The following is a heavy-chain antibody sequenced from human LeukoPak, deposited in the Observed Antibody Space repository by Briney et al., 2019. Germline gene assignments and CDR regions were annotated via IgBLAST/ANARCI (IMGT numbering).Heavy chain of an antibody. J-gene: IGHJ4*02. V-gene: IGHV3-49*03. CDR2: IRSKAYGGTT. CDR3: TREGIFPRARKSDY. Sequence: GRSLRLSCTASGFTFGDYAMSWFRQAPGKGLEWVGFIRSKAYGGTTEYAASVKGRFTISRDDSKSIAYLQMNSLKTEDTAVYYCTREGIFPRARKSDYWGQGTLVTVSS. D-gene: IGHD6-13*01. CDR1: GFTFGDYA.